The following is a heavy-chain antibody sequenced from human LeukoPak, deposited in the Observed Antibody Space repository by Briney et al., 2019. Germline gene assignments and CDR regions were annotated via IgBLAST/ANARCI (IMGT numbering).Heavy chain of an antibody. D-gene: IGHD6-19*01. Sequence: SETLSLTCAVYGGSFSGYYWSWIRQPPGKGPEWIGEINHSGSTNYNPSLKSRVTISVDTSKNQFSLKLSSVTAADTAVYYCARRSGWHPVRWFDPWGQGTLVTVSS. V-gene: IGHV4-34*01. CDR3: ARRSGWHPVRWFDP. J-gene: IGHJ5*02. CDR2: INHSGST. CDR1: GGSFSGYY.